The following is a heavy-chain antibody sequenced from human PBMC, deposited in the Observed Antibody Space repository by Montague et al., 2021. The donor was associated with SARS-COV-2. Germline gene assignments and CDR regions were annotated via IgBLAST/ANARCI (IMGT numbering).Heavy chain of an antibody. V-gene: IGHV4-39*01. Sequence: SETQSLTCTVTGGPISGSSDYWGWIRQSPGKGLEWIASVDYSGNTYYSPSLKSRLTLSVDTSKNQFSLKLNSVTATDTALYYCARREYSYGWGDWGQGTLVTVSS. J-gene: IGHJ4*02. D-gene: IGHD5-18*01. CDR3: ARREYSYGWGD. CDR1: GGPISGSSDY. CDR2: VDYSGNT.